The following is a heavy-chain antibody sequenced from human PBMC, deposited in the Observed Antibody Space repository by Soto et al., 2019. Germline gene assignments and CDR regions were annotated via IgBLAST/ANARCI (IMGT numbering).Heavy chain of an antibody. CDR1: GFTFSSYW. V-gene: IGHV3-7*01. Sequence: TGGSLRLSCAASGFTFSSYWMSWVRQAPGKGLEWVANIKQDGSEKYYVDSVKGRFTISRDNAKNSLYLQMNSLRAEDTAVYYCARIGPSVRVTMVRGAPYYYYYYMDVWGKGTTVTVSS. CDR2: IKQDGSEK. CDR3: ARIGPSVRVTMVRGAPYYYYYYMDV. J-gene: IGHJ6*03. D-gene: IGHD3-10*01.